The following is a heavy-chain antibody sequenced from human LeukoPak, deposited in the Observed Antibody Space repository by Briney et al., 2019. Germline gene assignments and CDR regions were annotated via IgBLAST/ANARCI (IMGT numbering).Heavy chain of an antibody. CDR2: IYHSGST. V-gene: IGHV4-34*01. CDR3: ARQGNTTSLFDC. CDR1: GGSFSDYY. J-gene: IGHJ4*02. Sequence: SETLSLTCAVYGGSFSDYYWSWIRQPPGKGLEWIGEIYHSGSTKYNPSLKSRVTMSVGTSKNQFSLKLSSVTAADTAVYYCARQGNTTSLFDCWGQGTLVTVSS. D-gene: IGHD1-14*01.